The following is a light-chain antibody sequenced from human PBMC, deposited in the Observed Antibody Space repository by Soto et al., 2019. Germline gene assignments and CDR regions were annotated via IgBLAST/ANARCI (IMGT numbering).Light chain of an antibody. Sequence: EIVMTQSPATLSVSPGERASLSCRASQSVASNLAWYQQKPGQAPRLLIYGASTRATGIPARFSGSGSGTEFTLTISSLQSEDFAVYFCQQYTNWRTFGQGTKVDTK. CDR2: GAS. CDR3: QQYTNWRT. J-gene: IGKJ1*01. CDR1: QSVASN. V-gene: IGKV3-15*01.